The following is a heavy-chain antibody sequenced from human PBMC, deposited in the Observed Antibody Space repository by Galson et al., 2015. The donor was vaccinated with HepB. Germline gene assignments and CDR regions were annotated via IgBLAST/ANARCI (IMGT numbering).Heavy chain of an antibody. J-gene: IGHJ4*02. CDR2: IYYSGST. Sequence: TLSLTCTVSSGSISSGAYYWNWIRQHPGKGLEWIASIYYSGSTYYSPSLKSRVTISIDTSQNQFSLRLSSVTAADTALYYCARAPPSGWSLNFDYWGQGTLVTVSS. V-gene: IGHV4-31*03. CDR3: ARAPPSGWSLNFDY. D-gene: IGHD6-19*01. CDR1: SGSISSGAYY.